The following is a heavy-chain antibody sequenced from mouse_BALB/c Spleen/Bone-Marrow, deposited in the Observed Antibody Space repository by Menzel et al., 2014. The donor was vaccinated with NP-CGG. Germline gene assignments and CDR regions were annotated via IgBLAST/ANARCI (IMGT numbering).Heavy chain of an antibody. CDR3: GRETDGYYGYAMDY. J-gene: IGHJ4*01. CDR1: GFSLTSYG. D-gene: IGHD2-3*01. Sequence: VKLMESGPGLVAPSQSLSITCTVSGFSLTSYGVHWVRQPPGKGLEWLGIIWGGGSTNYNSALMSRLSISKDNSKGQVFIKRNSLQTDDTAMYYCGRETDGYYGYAMDYWGQGTSVTVSS. CDR2: IWGGGST. V-gene: IGHV2-9*02.